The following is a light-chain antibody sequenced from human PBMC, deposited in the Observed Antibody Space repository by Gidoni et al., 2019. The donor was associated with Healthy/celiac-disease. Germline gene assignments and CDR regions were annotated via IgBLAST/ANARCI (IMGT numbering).Light chain of an antibody. CDR3: QQYNSYWLT. CDR2: DAS. J-gene: IGKJ4*01. CDR1: QSISSW. V-gene: IGKV1-5*01. Sequence: DIQMTQSLSTLSASVGDRVTITCRASQSISSWLAWYQQQPGKAPKLLIYDASSLESGVPSRFSGSGSGTEFTLTISSLQPDDFATYYCQQYNSYWLTFGGGTKVEIK.